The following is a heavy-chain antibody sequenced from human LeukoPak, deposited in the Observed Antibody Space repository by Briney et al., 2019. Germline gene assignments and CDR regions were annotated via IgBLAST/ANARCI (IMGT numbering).Heavy chain of an antibody. Sequence: GESLKISCKGSGYSFTTYWIGWVRQMPGKGLEWMGIIYPGDSDTRYSPSFQGQVTISADKPISTAYLQWSSLKASDTAMYYCARLAMEGGSGSLSVWFDPWGQGTLVTVSS. D-gene: IGHD3-10*01. CDR2: IYPGDSDT. CDR3: ARLAMEGGSGSLSVWFDP. J-gene: IGHJ5*02. CDR1: GYSFTTYW. V-gene: IGHV5-51*01.